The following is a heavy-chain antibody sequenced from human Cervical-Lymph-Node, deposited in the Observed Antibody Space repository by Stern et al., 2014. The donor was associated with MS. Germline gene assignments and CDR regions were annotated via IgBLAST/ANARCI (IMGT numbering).Heavy chain of an antibody. V-gene: IGHV3-33*01. CDR1: GFGFSGFG. CDR2: IWYDGNKK. CDR3: ARASPMALRYGMDV. J-gene: IGHJ6*02. Sequence: MQPVESGGGVVLPGRSLRLSCAASGFGFSGFGMHWVRQAPGKGLEWVAVIWYDGNKKYYGDSVKGRFTVSRDNSKNMMYLQMNSLRGEDTAVYYCARASPMALRYGMDVWGQGTTVIVSS. D-gene: IGHD2-8*01.